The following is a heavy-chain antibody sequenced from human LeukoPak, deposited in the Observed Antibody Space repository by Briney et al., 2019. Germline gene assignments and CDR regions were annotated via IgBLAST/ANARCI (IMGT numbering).Heavy chain of an antibody. D-gene: IGHD3-3*01. J-gene: IGHJ5*02. CDR2: INTDGTII. CDR1: GFTFSSYW. V-gene: IGHV3-74*01. Sequence: GGSLRLSCAASGFTFSSYWMHWVRQTPGRGLVWVARINTDGTIIDYADSVKGRFTISRDNAKNSLYLQMNSLRAEDTAVYYCARRVTIFGVATEYNWFDPWGQGTLVTVSS. CDR3: ARRVTIFGVATEYNWFDP.